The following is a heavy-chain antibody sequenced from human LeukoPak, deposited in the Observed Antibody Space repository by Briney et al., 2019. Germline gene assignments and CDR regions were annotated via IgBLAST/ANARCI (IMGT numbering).Heavy chain of an antibody. J-gene: IGHJ4*02. CDR3: ARDPGAQIYAGTLANDY. Sequence: ASVTVSCKASGYTFTGYYMHWMRQAPGQRFEWMGWINPNNGDTNYAQTFQGRVTMTRDTSISTAYLELSRLRSDDTAVYYCARDPGAQIYAGTLANDYWGQGTLVTVSS. D-gene: IGHD6-13*01. CDR2: INPNNGDT. V-gene: IGHV1-2*02. CDR1: GYTFTGYY.